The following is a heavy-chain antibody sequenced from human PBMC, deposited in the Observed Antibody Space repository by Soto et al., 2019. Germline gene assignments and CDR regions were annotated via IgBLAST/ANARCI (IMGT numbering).Heavy chain of an antibody. Sequence: SETLSLSCTVSGGSISSYYWSWIRQPPGKGLEWIGYIYYSGSTNYNPSLKSRVTISVDTSKNQFSLKLSSVTAADTAVYYCARDHISPGWFDPWGQGTLVTVSS. J-gene: IGHJ5*02. CDR2: IYYSGST. D-gene: IGHD2-21*01. CDR1: GGSISSYY. CDR3: ARDHISPGWFDP. V-gene: IGHV4-59*01.